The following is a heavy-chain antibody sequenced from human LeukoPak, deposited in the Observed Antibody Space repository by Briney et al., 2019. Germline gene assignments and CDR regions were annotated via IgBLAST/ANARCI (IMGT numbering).Heavy chain of an antibody. J-gene: IGHJ4*02. CDR3: ARESYSSSPFDY. D-gene: IGHD6-6*01. Sequence: GGSLRLSCAASGFTFRSYAMSWVRQAPGKGLEWVSSISSSSSYIYYADSVKGRFTISRDNAKNSLYLQMNSLRAEDTAVYYCARESYSSSPFDYWGQGTLVTVSS. V-gene: IGHV3-21*01. CDR1: GFTFRSYA. CDR2: ISSSSSYI.